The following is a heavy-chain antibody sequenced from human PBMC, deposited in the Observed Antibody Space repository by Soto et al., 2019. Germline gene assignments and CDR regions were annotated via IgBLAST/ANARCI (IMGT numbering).Heavy chain of an antibody. V-gene: IGHV3-30-3*01. D-gene: IGHD1-26*01. CDR1: GFTFSSYA. Sequence: QVQLVESGGGVVQPGRSLRLSCAASGFTFSSYAMHWVRQAPGKGLEWVAVISYDGSNKYYADSVKGRFSISRDNSKNTLCLQMNSLRAEDTAVYYCARGPYTCIVGATDYWGHGTLVTVSS. J-gene: IGHJ4*01. CDR2: ISYDGSNK. CDR3: ARGPYTCIVGATDY.